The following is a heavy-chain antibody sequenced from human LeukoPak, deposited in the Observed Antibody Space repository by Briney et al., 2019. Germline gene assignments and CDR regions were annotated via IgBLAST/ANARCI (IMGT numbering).Heavy chain of an antibody. CDR1: GYTFTGYY. V-gene: IGHV1-2*02. D-gene: IGHD6-13*01. CDR2: INPNSGGT. J-gene: IGHJ3*02. CDR3: ARDREAEQQLVDDAFDI. Sequence: GASVKVSCKASGYTFTGYYMHWVRQAPGQGLEWMGWINPNSGGTNYAQKLQGRVTMTTDTSTSTAYMELRSLRSDDTAVYYCARDREAEQQLVDDAFDIWGQGTMVTVSS.